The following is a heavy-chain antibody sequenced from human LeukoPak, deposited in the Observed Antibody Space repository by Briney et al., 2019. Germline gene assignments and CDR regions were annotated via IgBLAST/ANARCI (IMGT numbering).Heavy chain of an antibody. V-gene: IGHV4-34*01. CDR1: GGSFSGYY. J-gene: IGHJ4*02. CDR2: INHSGST. D-gene: IGHD3-22*01. Sequence: SETLSLTCAVYGGSFSGYYWSWIRQPPGKGLEWIGEINHSGSTNYNPSLRSRVTIPVDTSKNQFSLRLTSVTAADTAIYYCARESAGSHHDSTAAFHYWGQGILVIVSS. CDR3: ARESAGSHHDSTAAFHY.